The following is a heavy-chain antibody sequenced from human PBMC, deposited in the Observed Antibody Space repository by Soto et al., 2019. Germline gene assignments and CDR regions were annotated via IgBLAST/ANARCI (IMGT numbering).Heavy chain of an antibody. Sequence: QVQLVESGGGVVQPGRSLSLSCAASGFTFRNYVMHWVRQAPDKGLEWVAVISSDGSNKYYADSVKGRFTISRDNSKNTLYLQMNSLRIEDTAVYYCTKDRATHRNYWGQGTLVTVSS. CDR2: ISSDGSNK. V-gene: IGHV3-30*18. J-gene: IGHJ4*02. D-gene: IGHD5-12*01. CDR1: GFTFRNYV. CDR3: TKDRATHRNY.